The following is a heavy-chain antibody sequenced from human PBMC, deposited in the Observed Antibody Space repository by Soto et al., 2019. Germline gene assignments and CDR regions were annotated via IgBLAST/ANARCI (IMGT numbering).Heavy chain of an antibody. J-gene: IGHJ4*02. Sequence: GGSLRLSCAASGFTFSSYGMHWVRQAPGKGLEWVAVIWYDGSNKYYADSVKGRFTISRDNSKNTLYLQMNSLRAEDTAVYYCAPGIAVAGTPYYFDYWGQGTLVTVSS. V-gene: IGHV3-33*01. CDR1: GFTFSSYG. CDR3: APGIAVAGTPYYFDY. D-gene: IGHD6-19*01. CDR2: IWYDGSNK.